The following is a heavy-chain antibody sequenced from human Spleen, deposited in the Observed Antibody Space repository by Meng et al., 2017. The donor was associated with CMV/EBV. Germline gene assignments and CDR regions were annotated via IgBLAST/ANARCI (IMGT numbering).Heavy chain of an antibody. CDR1: GFAVSSNY. Sequence: CAASGFAVSSNYMTWVRQAPGKGLEWVSVIYSGGSTYYADSVKGRFTISRDNSKNTLYLQMNSLRAEDTAVYFCAAYTYYYDSSGVDYWGQGTLVTVSS. D-gene: IGHD3-22*01. CDR3: AAYTYYYDSSGVDY. CDR2: IYSGGST. V-gene: IGHV3-53*01. J-gene: IGHJ4*02.